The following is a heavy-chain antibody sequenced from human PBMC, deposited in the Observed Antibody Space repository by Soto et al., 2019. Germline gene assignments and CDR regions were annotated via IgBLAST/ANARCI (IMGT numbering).Heavy chain of an antibody. V-gene: IGHV6-1*01. J-gene: IGHJ4*02. CDR1: GDSVSSNSAA. CDR3: VRGFTDGYNRFLDY. Sequence: QVQLQQSGPGLVKPSQTLSLTCAISGDSVSSNSAAWNWIRQSPSRGLEWLGRTYFRSRWYSDFAVSVKSRLSINVDTSKDHVSLQLNSVTPEDTAVYFCVRGFTDGYNRFLDYWGQGTLVTVSS. D-gene: IGHD5-12*01. CDR2: TYFRSRWYS.